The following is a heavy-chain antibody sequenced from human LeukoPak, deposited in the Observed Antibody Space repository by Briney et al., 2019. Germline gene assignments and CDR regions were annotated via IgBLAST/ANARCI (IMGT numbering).Heavy chain of an antibody. D-gene: IGHD3-22*01. CDR1: GYTFTDYY. V-gene: IGHV1-2*04. Sequence: ASVKVSCKASGYTFTDYYMQWVRQAPGQGLEWMGWINPNSGGTHYVQRFQGWVTMTRDTSTSTAYMELSRLTSDDTAVYYCARGGPYYDSSRANDLNYWGQGTLVTVSS. J-gene: IGHJ4*02. CDR2: INPNSGGT. CDR3: ARGGPYYDSSRANDLNY.